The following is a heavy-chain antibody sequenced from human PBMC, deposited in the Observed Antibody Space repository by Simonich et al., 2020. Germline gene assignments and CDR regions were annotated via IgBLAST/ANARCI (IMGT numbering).Heavy chain of an antibody. D-gene: IGHD2-15*01. CDR1: GLTFSSYG. Sequence: QGQLVESGGGVVQPGRSLRLSCAASGLTFSSYGMHWVRQAPGKGLEWVAVIWYDGINKYYADSVKGRFPISRNNSKNTLYRQMNILRAEDTAVYYCARDRYCSGGSCYYFDYWGQGTLVTVSS. J-gene: IGHJ4*02. CDR3: ARDRYCSGGSCYYFDY. V-gene: IGHV3-33*01. CDR2: IWYDGINK.